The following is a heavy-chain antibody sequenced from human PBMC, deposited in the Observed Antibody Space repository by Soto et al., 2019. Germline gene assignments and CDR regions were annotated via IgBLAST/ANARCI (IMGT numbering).Heavy chain of an antibody. CDR3: ATNSLSSSWYYFDY. J-gene: IGHJ4*02. CDR1: GYTLTELS. V-gene: IGHV1-24*01. D-gene: IGHD6-13*01. Sequence: GASVKVSCKVSGYTLTELSMHWVRQAPGKGLEWMGGFDPEDGETIYAQKFQGRVTMTEDTSTDTAYMELSSLRSEDTAVYYCATNSLSSSWYYFDYWGQGTLVTVSS. CDR2: FDPEDGET.